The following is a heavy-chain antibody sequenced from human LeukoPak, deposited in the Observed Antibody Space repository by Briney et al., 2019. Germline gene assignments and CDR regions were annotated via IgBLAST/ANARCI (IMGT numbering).Heavy chain of an antibody. CDR3: ARGGGLGLLLYYFDY. J-gene: IGHJ4*02. CDR1: GFTFSSYE. Sequence: PGGSLRLSCAASGFTFSSYEMNWVRQAPGKGLEWVSYISSSGSTIYYADSVKGRFTISRDNAKNSLYLQMNSLRAEDTAVYYCARGGGLGLLLYYFDYWGQGTLVTVSS. D-gene: IGHD3-16*01. V-gene: IGHV3-48*03. CDR2: ISSSGSTI.